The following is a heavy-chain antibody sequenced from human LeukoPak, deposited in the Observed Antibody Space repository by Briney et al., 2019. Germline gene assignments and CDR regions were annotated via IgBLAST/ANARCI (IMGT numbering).Heavy chain of an antibody. D-gene: IGHD4-11*01. J-gene: IGHJ4*02. CDR2: IYYRGST. CDR3: ARTDSHYLSFDY. Sequence: PSETLSLTCTVSGGSISSYYWSWIRQPPGKGLEWFGYIYYRGSTNYNPSLKSRVTISVDTSKNQFSLNLNSVTAADTAVYYCARTDSHYLSFDYWGQGTLVTVSS. CDR1: GGSISSYY. V-gene: IGHV4-59*01.